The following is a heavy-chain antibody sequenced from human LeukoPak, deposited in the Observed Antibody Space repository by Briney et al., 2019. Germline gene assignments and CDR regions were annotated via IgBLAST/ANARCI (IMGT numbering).Heavy chain of an antibody. D-gene: IGHD4-17*01. V-gene: IGHV3-15*01. CDR2: IKSNSDGGTT. CDR1: GFTFSNAS. Sequence: GGSLRLTCATSGFTFSNASMSWVRQAPGKGLEWIGRIKSNSDGGTTDYAAPVKGRFTISRDDSKNTLYLQMNSLRAEDTAVYYCARVACRGDYGFCYLDYWGPGTLVTVSS. CDR3: ARVACRGDYGFCYLDY. J-gene: IGHJ4*02.